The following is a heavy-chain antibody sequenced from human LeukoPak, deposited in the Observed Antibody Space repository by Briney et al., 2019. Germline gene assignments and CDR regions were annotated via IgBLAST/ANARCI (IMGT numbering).Heavy chain of an antibody. CDR1: GYAFTSYD. D-gene: IGHD6-19*01. V-gene: IGHV1-8*01. CDR3: ARGTIAVAGTWGY. Sequence: ASVKVSCKASGYAFTSYDINWVRQATGQGLEWMGWMNPNSGNTGYAQKFQGRVTMTRNTSISTAYMELSSLRSEDTAVYYCARGTIAVAGTWGYWGQGTLVTVSS. J-gene: IGHJ4*02. CDR2: MNPNSGNT.